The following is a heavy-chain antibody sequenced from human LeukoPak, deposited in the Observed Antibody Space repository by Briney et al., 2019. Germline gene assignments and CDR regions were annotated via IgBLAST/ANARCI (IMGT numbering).Heavy chain of an antibody. D-gene: IGHD6-19*01. V-gene: IGHV4-34*01. CDR3: AREVVAGTNKRELDS. Sequence: SETLSLTCAVYGGSFSGYYWSWLRQPPEKGLEWIGGINDSGRTNYNPSLMSRVTLSVDTSKNQFSLKVSSVIAADTAVYYCAREVVAGTNKRELDSWGQGTMVTVSS. CDR1: GGSFSGYY. J-gene: IGHJ4*02. CDR2: INDSGRT.